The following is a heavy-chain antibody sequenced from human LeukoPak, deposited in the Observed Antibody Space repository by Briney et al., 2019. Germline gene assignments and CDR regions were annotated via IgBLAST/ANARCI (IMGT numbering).Heavy chain of an antibody. D-gene: IGHD1-7*01. J-gene: IGHJ4*02. Sequence: ASVKVSCKASGFSITVNHILWVRQAPGQGLEWMGFINPDSDYTESTQKFQGRLTMTRDTSSNTVYMELSGLTSDDTAIYYCVREIWHYAFWGQGTLVTVSS. CDR2: INPDSDYT. V-gene: IGHV1-2*02. CDR1: GFSITVNH. CDR3: VREIWHYAF.